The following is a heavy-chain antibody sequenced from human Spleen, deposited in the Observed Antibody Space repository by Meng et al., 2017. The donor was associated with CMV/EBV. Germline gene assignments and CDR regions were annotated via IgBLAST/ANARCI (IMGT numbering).Heavy chain of an antibody. CDR2: IYYSGST. Sequence: GSLRLSCTVSGGSISSYYWSWIRQPPGKGLEWIGYIYYSGSTNYNPSLKSRVTISVDTSKNQFSLKLSSVTAADTAVYYCANLGAGTDYWGQGTLVTVSS. J-gene: IGHJ4*02. CDR1: GGSISSYY. D-gene: IGHD1-1*01. V-gene: IGHV4-59*01. CDR3: ANLGAGTDY.